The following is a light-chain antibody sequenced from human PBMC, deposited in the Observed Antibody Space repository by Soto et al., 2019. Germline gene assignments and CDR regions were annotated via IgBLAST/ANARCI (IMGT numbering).Light chain of an antibody. J-gene: IGKJ1*01. Sequence: EIVLTQSPGTLSLSPGERATLSCRASQSFSSNYLAWYQQKPGQAPSLLIFGASSRATGIPDRFSGSGSGTDFTLTISRLEPEDSAVYYCQQYAGSPPWTFGQGTKVEI. V-gene: IGKV3-20*01. CDR1: QSFSSNY. CDR3: QQYAGSPPWT. CDR2: GAS.